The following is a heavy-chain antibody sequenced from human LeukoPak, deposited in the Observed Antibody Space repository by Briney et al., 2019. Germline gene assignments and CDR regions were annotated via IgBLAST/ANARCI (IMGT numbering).Heavy chain of an antibody. Sequence: PSETLSLTCAVYGGSFSGYYWSWIRQPPGKGLKWIGEINQRGSTNYSPSLKSRGTISVDTSKNHFSLKLSSVTAPDTAVYYCARLSTVTTSFDYWGQGTLVTVSS. V-gene: IGHV4-34*01. CDR3: ARLSTVTTSFDY. D-gene: IGHD4-11*01. J-gene: IGHJ4*02. CDR1: GGSFSGYY. CDR2: INQRGST.